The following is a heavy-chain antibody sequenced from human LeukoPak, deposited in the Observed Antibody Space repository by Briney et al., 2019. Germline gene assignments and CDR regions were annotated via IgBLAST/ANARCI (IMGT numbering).Heavy chain of an antibody. J-gene: IGHJ4*02. CDR3: ARDGYSSGWYGVDY. CDR1: GFTFSSYA. D-gene: IGHD6-19*01. Sequence: PGRSLRLSCAASGFTFSSYAMSGVRQAPGKGLEWVANIKQDGSEEYYVDSVKGRFTISRDNAKNSLYLQMNSLRAEDTAVYYCARDGYSSGWYGVDYWGQGTLVTVSS. V-gene: IGHV3-7*01. CDR2: IKQDGSEE.